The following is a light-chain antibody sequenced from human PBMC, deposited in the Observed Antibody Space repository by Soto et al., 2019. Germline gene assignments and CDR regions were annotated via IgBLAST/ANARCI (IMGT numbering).Light chain of an antibody. CDR1: SSDVGCYNY. V-gene: IGLV2-8*01. CDR3: SSYAGSSNV. CDR2: EVN. Sequence: QSALTQPPSASGSPGQSVAISCTGTSSDVGCYNYVSWYQQHPGKAPKLMIYEVNKRPSEVPDRFSGSKSGNTASLTVSGLQAEDEADYYCSSYAGSSNVFGTGTKLTVL. J-gene: IGLJ1*01.